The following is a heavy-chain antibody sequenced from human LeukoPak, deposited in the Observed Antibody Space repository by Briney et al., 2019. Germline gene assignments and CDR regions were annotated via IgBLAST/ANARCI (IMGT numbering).Heavy chain of an antibody. V-gene: IGHV1-2*02. J-gene: IGHJ6*03. CDR1: GYTFTGYY. CDR2: INPNSGGT. CDR3: ARDEKDGYNAEYYYYYYYMDV. Sequence: ASVKVSCKASGYTFTGYYMHWVRQAPGQGLEWMGWINPNSGGTNYAQKFQGRVTMTRDTSISTAYMELSRLRSDDTAVYYCARDEKDGYNAEYYYYYYYMDVWGKGTTVTVSS. D-gene: IGHD5-24*01.